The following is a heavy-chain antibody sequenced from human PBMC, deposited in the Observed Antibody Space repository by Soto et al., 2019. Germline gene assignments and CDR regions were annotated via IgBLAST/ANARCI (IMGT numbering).Heavy chain of an antibody. CDR1: GGSISSYY. J-gene: IGHJ4*02. Sequence: QVQLQESGPGLVKSLETLSLTCTVSGGSISSYYWSWIRQPPGTGLEWIGYIYYSGSTNYNPSLKSRVNISVDTSKNQFSLKLTSVTAADTAVYYCARHYCGGGGCYYFDYWGQGTLVTVSS. CDR3: ARHYCGGGGCYYFDY. V-gene: IGHV4-59*08. CDR2: IYYSGST. D-gene: IGHD2-15*01.